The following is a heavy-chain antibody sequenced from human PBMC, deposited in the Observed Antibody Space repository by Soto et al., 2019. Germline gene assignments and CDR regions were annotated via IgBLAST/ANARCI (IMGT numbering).Heavy chain of an antibody. CDR3: ARGVSAGVDY. Sequence: QVQLLQSGAEVREPGASVKVSCKASGYSFTSLDINWVRQTAGQGLEWMGWMEPSTGRTGYAQKFQGRVTMTRDTSINTAYMELTTLTSDDTAVYYCARGVSAGVDYWGQGTLVIVSS. J-gene: IGHJ4*02. V-gene: IGHV1-8*01. CDR2: MEPSTGRT. D-gene: IGHD1-26*01. CDR1: GYSFTSLD.